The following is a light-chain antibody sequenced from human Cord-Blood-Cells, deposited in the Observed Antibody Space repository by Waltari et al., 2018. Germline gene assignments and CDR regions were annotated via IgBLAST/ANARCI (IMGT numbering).Light chain of an antibody. J-gene: IGLJ2*01. V-gene: IGLV2-8*01. Sequence: QSSLTRPPSEPGSPGKPVTCACTATSRHVGGYNYVSWYQQHPGKAPKLMIYEVSKRPSGVPDRFSGSKSGNTASLTVSGLQAEDEADYYCSSYAGSNNLVFGGGTKLTVL. CDR2: EVS. CDR3: SSYAGSNNLV. CDR1: SRHVGGYNY.